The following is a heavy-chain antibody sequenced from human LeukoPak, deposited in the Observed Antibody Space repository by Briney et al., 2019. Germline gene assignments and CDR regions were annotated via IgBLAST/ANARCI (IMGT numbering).Heavy chain of an antibody. CDR3: AREGNHYYGSGSYYYYYYMDV. V-gene: IGHV1-2*02. CDR2: INPNSGGT. D-gene: IGHD3-10*01. J-gene: IGHJ6*03. Sequence: GASVKVSCKASGYTFTGYYMHWVRQAPGQGLEWMGWINPNSGGTNYAQKFQGRVTMTRDTSISTAYMELSRLRSDDTAVYYCAREGNHYYGSGSYYYYYYMDVWGKGTTVTVSS. CDR1: GYTFTGYY.